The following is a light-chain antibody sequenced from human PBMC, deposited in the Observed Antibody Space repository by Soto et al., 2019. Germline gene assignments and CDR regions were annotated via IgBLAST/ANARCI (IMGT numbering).Light chain of an antibody. V-gene: IGLV1-44*01. J-gene: IGLJ1*01. CDR1: SSNIGSNT. CDR3: AAWDDSLHGHV. Sequence: QAVVTQPPSASGTPGQRVTISCSGSSSNIGSNTVNWYQQLPGTAPKVLIYGNNQRPSGVPDRFSGSKSGTSASLAISGLQSQDEADYYCAAWDDSLHGHVFGTGTKVTVL. CDR2: GNN.